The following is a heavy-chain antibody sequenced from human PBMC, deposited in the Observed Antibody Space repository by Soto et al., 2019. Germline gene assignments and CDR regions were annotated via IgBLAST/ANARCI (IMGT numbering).Heavy chain of an antibody. CDR1: ACTTSRRSYY. D-gene: IGHD6-13*01. CDR3: ARHQYSSSWYVHYYYYGMDV. CDR2: IYYSGST. V-gene: IGHV4-39*01. Sequence: LTDPVSACTTSRRSYYLGSIRHPPRKGLELIGSIYYSGSTYYNPSLKSRVTISVDTSKNQFSLKLSSVTAADTAVYYCARHQYSSSWYVHYYYYGMDVWGQGTTVT. J-gene: IGHJ6*02.